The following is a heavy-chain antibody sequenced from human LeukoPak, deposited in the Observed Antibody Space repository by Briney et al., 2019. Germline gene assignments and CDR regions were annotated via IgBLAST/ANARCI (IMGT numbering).Heavy chain of an antibody. J-gene: IGHJ4*02. V-gene: IGHV4-59*08. CDR1: GGSISSYY. Sequence: PSETLSLTCTVSGGSISSYYWSWIRQPPGKGLEWIGSIYYSGSTYYNPSLKSRVTISVDTSKNQFSLKLSSVTAADTAAYYCARGYGDYVDYWGQGTLVTVSS. CDR2: IYYSGST. CDR3: ARGYGDYVDY. D-gene: IGHD4-17*01.